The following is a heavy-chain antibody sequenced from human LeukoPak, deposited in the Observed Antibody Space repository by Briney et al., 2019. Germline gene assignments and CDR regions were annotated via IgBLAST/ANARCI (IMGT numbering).Heavy chain of an antibody. D-gene: IGHD3-9*01. CDR3: ARERETDYDILTGYWRYFDY. Sequence: ASVKVSCKASGGTFSSYAISWVRQAPGQGLEWMGRIIPILGTANYAQKFQGRVTITTDESTSTAYMELSSLRSEDTAVYYCARERETDYDILTGYWRYFDYWGQGTLVTVSS. CDR2: IIPILGTA. J-gene: IGHJ4*02. CDR1: GGTFSSYA. V-gene: IGHV1-69*11.